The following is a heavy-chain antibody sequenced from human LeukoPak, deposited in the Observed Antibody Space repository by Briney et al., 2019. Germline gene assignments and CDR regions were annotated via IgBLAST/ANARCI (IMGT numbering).Heavy chain of an antibody. V-gene: IGHV1-69*05. Sequence: GCSVKVSCKASGGTFSSYAISWVRPAPGQGLEWVGVIIPIGGTANYAHTVQGRITITTDESTSTTYMELSRLRSEETALYYCARDRYSASHDYWGQGTPVTVSS. CDR2: IIPIGGTA. D-gene: IGHD1-26*01. CDR3: ARDRYSASHDY. J-gene: IGHJ4*02. CDR1: GGTFSSYA.